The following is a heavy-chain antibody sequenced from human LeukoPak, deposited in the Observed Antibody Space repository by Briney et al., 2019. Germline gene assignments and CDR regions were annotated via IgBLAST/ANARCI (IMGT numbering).Heavy chain of an antibody. J-gene: IGHJ4*02. CDR2: ISGSAAST. CDR1: GFTFSSYA. V-gene: IGHV3-23*01. D-gene: IGHD6-13*01. CDR3: AKHMGCSSHPFDN. Sequence: PGGSLRLSCAASGFTFSSYAMSWVRQAPGKGLEWVSAISGSAASTYYADSVKGRFTISRDNSKSTLYLQMNSLRAEDTAVYYCAKHMGCSSHPFDNWGQGTLVTVSS.